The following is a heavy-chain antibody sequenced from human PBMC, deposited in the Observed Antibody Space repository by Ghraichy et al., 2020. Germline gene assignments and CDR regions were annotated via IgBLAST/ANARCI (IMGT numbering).Heavy chain of an antibody. CDR3: AKILCSNTGCRGWVFDY. V-gene: IGHV3-23*01. Sequence: GGSLRLSCSASRFSFSAFAMSWVRQAPGKGLEWVSSVSGGGGQTYYADSVKGRFTISRDNSKNTLYLQMNNLRAEDTTVYYCAKILCSNTGCRGWVFDYWGQGTLVTVSS. CDR2: VSGGGGQT. D-gene: IGHD2-2*01. J-gene: IGHJ4*02. CDR1: RFSFSAFA.